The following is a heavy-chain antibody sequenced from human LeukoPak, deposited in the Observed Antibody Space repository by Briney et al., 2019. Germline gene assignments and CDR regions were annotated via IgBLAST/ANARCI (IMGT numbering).Heavy chain of an antibody. Sequence: SETLSLTCTVSGGSIRSGDYYWSWIRQPPGKGLDWIGYIYYSGSTYYNPSLKSRVTISVDTSKNQFSLKLSSVTAADTAVYYCARDSDSSGFYFDYWGQGTLVTVSS. J-gene: IGHJ4*02. CDR3: ARDSDSSGFYFDY. CDR1: GGSIRSGDYY. CDR2: IYYSGST. V-gene: IGHV4-30-4*01. D-gene: IGHD3-22*01.